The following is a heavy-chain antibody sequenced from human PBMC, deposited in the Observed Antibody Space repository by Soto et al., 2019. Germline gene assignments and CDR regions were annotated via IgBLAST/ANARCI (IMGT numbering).Heavy chain of an antibody. CDR2: ISGSGGST. CDR1: GFTFSSYA. V-gene: IGHV3-23*01. Sequence: GGSLRLSCAASGFTFSSYAMSWVRQAPGKGLEWVSAISGSGGSTYYADSVKGRFTISRDNFKNTLYLQMNSLRTEDTAVYYCARGYSYTQPVFDYWGLGTLVTVPQ. CDR3: ARGYSYTQPVFDY. D-gene: IGHD5-18*01. J-gene: IGHJ4*02.